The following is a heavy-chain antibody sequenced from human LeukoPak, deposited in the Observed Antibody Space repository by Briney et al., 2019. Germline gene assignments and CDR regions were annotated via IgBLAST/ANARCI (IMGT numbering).Heavy chain of an antibody. CDR1: GGSVSNYF. CDR2: IHTSGST. V-gene: IGHV4-4*07. CDR3: ARDPEGHGNYFDY. J-gene: IGHJ4*02. D-gene: IGHD1-14*01. Sequence: SETLSLTCAVSGGSVSNYFCSWIRQRAGRGLEWIGRIHTSGSTNYNPSLKSRVTMSVGTSKNQFSLKLSSVSASDTAVYYCARDPEGHGNYFDYWGQGALVTVSS.